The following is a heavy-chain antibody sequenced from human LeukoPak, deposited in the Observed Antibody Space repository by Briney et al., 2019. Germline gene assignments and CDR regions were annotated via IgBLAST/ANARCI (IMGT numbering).Heavy chain of an antibody. J-gene: IGHJ3*02. CDR1: GGSISSSSYY. D-gene: IGHD6-13*01. V-gene: IGHV4-39*01. CDR2: IYYSGST. Sequence: SETQSLTCTVSGGSISSSSYYWGWIRQPPGKGLEWIGSIYYSGSTYYNPSLKSRVTISVDTSKNQFSLKLGSVTAADTAVYYCASRGGIAAAGTSAFDIWGQGTMVTVSS. CDR3: ASRGGIAAAGTSAFDI.